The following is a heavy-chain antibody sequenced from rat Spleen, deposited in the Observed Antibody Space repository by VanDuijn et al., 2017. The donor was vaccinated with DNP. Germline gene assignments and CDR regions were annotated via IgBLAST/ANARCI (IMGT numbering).Heavy chain of an antibody. J-gene: IGHJ4*01. D-gene: IGHD1-11*01. V-gene: IGHV5-31*01. CDR2: ITYDDSRT. CDR3: TTFEGTNA. Sequence: EVQLVESGGDLVQPGRSLTLSCVASGFTFNNYWMTWIRQVPGKGLEWVATITYDDSRTYCRDSVKGRFTISRDNAKSTLYLQMDSLRSEDTATYYCTTFEGTNAWGQGTSVTVSS. CDR1: GFTFNNYW.